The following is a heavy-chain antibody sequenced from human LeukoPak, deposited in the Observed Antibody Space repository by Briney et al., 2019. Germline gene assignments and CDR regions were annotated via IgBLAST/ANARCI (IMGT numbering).Heavy chain of an antibody. CDR1: GGSISSHY. D-gene: IGHD6-13*01. V-gene: IGHV4-59*11. Sequence: TSETLSLTCTVSGGSISSHYWSWIRQPPGKGLEWVGYIYYSGTTNYNPSLKSRVTISVDTSKNQFSLKLSSVTAADTAVYYCARGVYIAAAQYGYWGQGTLVTVSS. J-gene: IGHJ4*02. CDR2: IYYSGTT. CDR3: ARGVYIAAAQYGY.